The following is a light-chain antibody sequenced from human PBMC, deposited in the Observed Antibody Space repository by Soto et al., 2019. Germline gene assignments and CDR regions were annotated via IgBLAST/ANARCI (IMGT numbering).Light chain of an antibody. V-gene: IGLV2-14*01. Sequence: QSVLTQPASVSGSRGQSITISCTGTSSDVGGYNYVSWYQQHPGKAPKLMIYAVTDRPSGVSSRFSGSKSGNTASLTISGLQAEDEADYYCSSYTSSSTLFGTGTKSPS. CDR1: SSDVGGYNY. J-gene: IGLJ1*01. CDR2: AVT. CDR3: SSYTSSSTL.